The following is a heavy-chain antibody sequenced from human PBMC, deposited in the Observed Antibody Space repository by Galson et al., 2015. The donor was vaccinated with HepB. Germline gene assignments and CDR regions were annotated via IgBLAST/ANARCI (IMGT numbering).Heavy chain of an antibody. Sequence: SVKVSCKASGYTFTDYYMHWVRQAPGQGLEWMGRINPNNGDTKYAQKFQGRVAMTRDTSISTAYMELSSLTSDDTAVYYCARGIEGVSNWFDPWGQGTVVTVSS. J-gene: IGHJ5*02. CDR3: ARGIEGVSNWFDP. V-gene: IGHV1-2*06. CDR2: INPNNGDT. CDR1: GYTFTDYY. D-gene: IGHD2-8*01.